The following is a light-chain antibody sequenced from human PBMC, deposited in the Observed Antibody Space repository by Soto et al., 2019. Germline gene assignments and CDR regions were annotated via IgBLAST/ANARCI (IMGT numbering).Light chain of an antibody. J-gene: IGKJ1*01. Sequence: AIQLTQSPSSLYASVRDRVTITCRSSQAIRTALGWYQQKPGKVPKLLIYAASILQSGVPSRFSGSGSGTDFTLTNSSLQPEDFATYYCLLDFRYFWAFGQGTKVEIK. CDR3: LLDFRYFWA. V-gene: IGKV1-6*01. CDR1: QAIRTA. CDR2: AAS.